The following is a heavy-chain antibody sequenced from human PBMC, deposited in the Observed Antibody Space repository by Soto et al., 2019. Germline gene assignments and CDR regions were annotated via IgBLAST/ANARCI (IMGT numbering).Heavy chain of an antibody. CDR2: IDWDDDK. Sequence: SGPTLVNPTQTLTLTCSFSGFSLVTIGMCVSWIRQPPGKALEWLALIDWDDDKYYSTSLKTRLTISKDTSKNQVVLTMTNMDPVDTATYYCARIVGRKLLHDAFDIWGQATMVTVSS. CDR3: ARIVGRKLLHDAFDI. V-gene: IGHV2-70*01. D-gene: IGHD1-26*01. CDR1: GFSLVTIGMC. J-gene: IGHJ3*02.